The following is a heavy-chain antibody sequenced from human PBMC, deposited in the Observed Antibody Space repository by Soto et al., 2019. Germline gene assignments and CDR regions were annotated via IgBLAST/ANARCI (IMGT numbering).Heavy chain of an antibody. J-gene: IGHJ3*02. CDR1: GFTFGSHD. Sequence: VQLLESGGGLEQPGGSLRLSCAASGFTFGSHDMSWVRQAPGKALEWVSSISVSDPGTYYADSVKGRFTTSLDISKNTLFLQMDSLRAEDTALYYCTKGTWLDIWGQGTMVTVSS. CDR3: TKGTWLDI. D-gene: IGHD6-19*01. CDR2: ISVSDPGT. V-gene: IGHV3-23*01.